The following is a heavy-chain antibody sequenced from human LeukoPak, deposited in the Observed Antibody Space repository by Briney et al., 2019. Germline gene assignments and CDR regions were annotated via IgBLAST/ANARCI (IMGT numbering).Heavy chain of an antibody. J-gene: IGHJ4*02. CDR1: GGSISSRYYY. CDR3: ARRNYGDYDHYFDY. CDR2: ISYSGST. V-gene: IGHV4-61*05. Sequence: SETLSLTCTVSGGSISSRYYYWGWIRQPPGKGLEWIGYISYSGSTTDNPSLKSRVTISVDTSRTQFSLKLSSVTAADTAVYYCARRNYGDYDHYFDYWGQGTVVTVSS. D-gene: IGHD4-17*01.